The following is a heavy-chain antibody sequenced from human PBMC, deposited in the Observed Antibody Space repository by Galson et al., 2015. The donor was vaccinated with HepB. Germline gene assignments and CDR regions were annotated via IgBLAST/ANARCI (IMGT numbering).Heavy chain of an antibody. CDR2: IYWDDDK. J-gene: IGHJ3*02. D-gene: IGHD3-22*01. V-gene: IGHV2-5*02. CDR3: AHTKTDYYDSSGYQNLERAFDI. Sequence: PALVKPTQTLTLTCTFSGFSLRTSGVGVGWIRQPPGKALEWLALIYWDDDKRYSPSLKSRLTITKDTSKNQVVLTMTNMDPVDTATYYFAHTKTDYYDSSGYQNLERAFDIGGQGTMVTVFS. CDR1: GFSLRTSGVG.